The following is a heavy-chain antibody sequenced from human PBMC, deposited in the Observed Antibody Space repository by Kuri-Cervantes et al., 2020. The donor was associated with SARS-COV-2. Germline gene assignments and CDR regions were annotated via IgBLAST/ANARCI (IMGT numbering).Heavy chain of an antibody. Sequence: GSLRLSCTVSGCSISSSSYYWVWVRQPPGKGLEWIGSIYYSGSTYYNPSLKSRVTISVDTYKNQFSLKLSSVTDADTAVYYCARAREMATIRGRDWGQGTLVTVSS. D-gene: IGHD5-24*01. CDR1: GCSISSSSYY. CDR2: IYYSGST. CDR3: ARAREMATIRGRD. V-gene: IGHV4-39*01. J-gene: IGHJ4*02.